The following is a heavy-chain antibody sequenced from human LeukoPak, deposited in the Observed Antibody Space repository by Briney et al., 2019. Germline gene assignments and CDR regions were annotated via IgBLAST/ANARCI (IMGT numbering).Heavy chain of an antibody. CDR1: GYTFTGYY. CDR2: INPNSGNT. J-gene: IGHJ6*03. D-gene: IGHD1-14*01. V-gene: IGHV1-8*02. Sequence: GASVKVSCKASGYTFTGYYMYWVRQAPGQGLEWMGWINPNSGNTGYAQKFQGRVTMTRNTSISTAYMELSSLRSEDTAVYYCARGQTKDLFYYYYYYYMDVWGKGTTVTISS. CDR3: ARGQTKDLFYYYYYYYMDV.